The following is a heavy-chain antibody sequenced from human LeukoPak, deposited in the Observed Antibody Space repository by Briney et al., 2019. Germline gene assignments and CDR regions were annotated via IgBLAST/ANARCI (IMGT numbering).Heavy chain of an antibody. J-gene: IGHJ4*02. Sequence: SETLSLTCAVYGGSFGGYYWTWIRQPPGKGLEWIGEINHSGSSNYNTSLESRVTISVDTSKNQFSLKLSSVTAADTAVYYCARGRGNYYSYWGQGTLVTVSS. D-gene: IGHD1-26*01. CDR3: ARGRGNYYSY. CDR2: INHSGSS. CDR1: GGSFGGYY. V-gene: IGHV4-34*01.